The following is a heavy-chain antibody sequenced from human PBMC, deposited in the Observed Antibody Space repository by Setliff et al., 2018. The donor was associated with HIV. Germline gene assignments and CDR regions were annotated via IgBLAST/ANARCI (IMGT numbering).Heavy chain of an antibody. CDR1: GFSLSTSGVG. J-gene: IGHJ4*02. Sequence: SGPTLVNPTQTLTLTCTFSGFSLSTSGVGVGWIRQPPGKALEWLALIYWDDDKRYSPSLKSRLTITKDTSKNQVVLTMTNMDPVDTATYYCAHIKMDCSGGSCYSEYYFDYWGQGTLVTVSS. V-gene: IGHV2-5*02. CDR2: IYWDDDK. D-gene: IGHD2-15*01. CDR3: AHIKMDCSGGSCYSEYYFDY.